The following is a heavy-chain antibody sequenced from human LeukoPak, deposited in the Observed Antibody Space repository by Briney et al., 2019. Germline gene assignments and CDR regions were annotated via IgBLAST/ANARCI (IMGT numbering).Heavy chain of an antibody. V-gene: IGHV3-49*04. Sequence: GGSLRLSCAASGFTFSSYAMSWVRQAPGQGLEWVGFIRGRPYGGTTEYAAPVKGRFVISRDDSKSIAYLQMNSLKTEDTALYYCSSWVNGSGSSLGFDNWGQGTLVTVSS. J-gene: IGHJ4*02. CDR3: SSWVNGSGSSLGFDN. D-gene: IGHD3-10*01. CDR2: IRGRPYGGTT. CDR1: GFTFSSYA.